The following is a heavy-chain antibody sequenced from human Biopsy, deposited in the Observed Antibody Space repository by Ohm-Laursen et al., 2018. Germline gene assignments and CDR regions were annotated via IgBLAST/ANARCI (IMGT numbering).Heavy chain of an antibody. D-gene: IGHD6-13*01. J-gene: IGHJ2*01. CDR1: GFTFGHYA. V-gene: IGHV3-33*01. CDR3: ARGLSSSWYGYFDV. Sequence: SLRLSCAASGFTFGHYAMHWVRQAPGKGLEWISLIWYDGTNEDYADSVKGRFTISRDNSKNTLYLQINTLTLEDTAFYYCARGLSSSWYGYFDVWGRGTLVTVSS. CDR2: IWYDGTNE.